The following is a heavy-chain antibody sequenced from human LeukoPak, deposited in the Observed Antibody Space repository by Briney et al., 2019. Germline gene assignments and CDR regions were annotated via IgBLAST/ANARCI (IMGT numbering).Heavy chain of an antibody. CDR1: GYTFTGYY. CDR2: INPNSGGT. Sequence: ASVKVSCKASGYTFTGYYMHWVRQAPGQGLEWMGWINPNSGGTNYAQKFQGRVTMTRDTSISTAYMELSRLRSDDTAVYYCARSSSWYQNYYYYMDVWGKGTTVTVSS. J-gene: IGHJ6*03. V-gene: IGHV1-2*02. D-gene: IGHD6-13*01. CDR3: ARSSSWYQNYYYYMDV.